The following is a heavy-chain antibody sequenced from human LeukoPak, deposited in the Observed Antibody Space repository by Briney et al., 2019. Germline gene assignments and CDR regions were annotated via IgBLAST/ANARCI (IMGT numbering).Heavy chain of an antibody. CDR2: ISYDGSNK. CDR1: GFTFSSYA. D-gene: IGHD2-2*01. Sequence: GGSLRLSCAASGFTFSSYAMHWVRQAPGKGLEWVAVISYDGSNKYYADSVKGRFTISRDNSKSTLYLQMNSLRAEDTAVYYCARLSSTSCCRNFDYWGQGTLVTVSS. CDR3: ARLSSTSCCRNFDY. J-gene: IGHJ4*02. V-gene: IGHV3-30-3*01.